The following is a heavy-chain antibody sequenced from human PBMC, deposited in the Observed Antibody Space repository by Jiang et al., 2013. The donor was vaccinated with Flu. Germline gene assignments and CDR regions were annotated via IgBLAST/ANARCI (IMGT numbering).Heavy chain of an antibody. Sequence: GAEVKKPGVLGEGLLQGFWRHLQQLYYQLGATGPGQGLEWMGRIIPILGIANYAQKFQGRVTITADKSTSTAYMELSSLRSEDTAVYYCARDGYGSGSYGHWFDPWGQGTLVTVSS. V-gene: IGHV1-69*04. CDR1: RHLQQLY. CDR2: IIPILGIA. D-gene: IGHD3-10*01. J-gene: IGHJ5*02. CDR3: ARDGYGSGSYGHWFDP.